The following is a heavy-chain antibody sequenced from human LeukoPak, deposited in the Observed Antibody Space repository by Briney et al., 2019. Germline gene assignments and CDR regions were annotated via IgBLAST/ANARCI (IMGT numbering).Heavy chain of an antibody. CDR2: ISAYNGNT. J-gene: IGHJ6*02. Sequence: ASVKVSCKASGYTFTSYGISWVRQAPGQGLEWMGWISAYNGNTNYAQKLQGRVTMTTDTSTSTAYMELRSLRSDDTAVYYCARASPVIVVVPAAMSPGYMDVWGQGTTVTVSS. CDR1: GYTFTSYG. CDR3: ARASPVIVVVPAAMSPGYMDV. D-gene: IGHD2-2*01. V-gene: IGHV1-18*01.